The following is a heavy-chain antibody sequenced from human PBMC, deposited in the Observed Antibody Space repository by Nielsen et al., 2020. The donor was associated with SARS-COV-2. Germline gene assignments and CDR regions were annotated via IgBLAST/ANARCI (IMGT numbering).Heavy chain of an antibody. Sequence: SEILSLTCSVSGYSITSGYYWGWIRQPPGRGPEWIGNIYHSGSAYYSPSLQGRVTMSVDTSKNQFSLKLRSVTAADTAVYYCARVEEGDCSSASCYSHWFDPWGQGTLVTVPS. CDR3: ARVEEGDCSSASCYSHWFDP. CDR1: GYSITSGYY. J-gene: IGHJ5*02. CDR2: IYHSGSA. D-gene: IGHD2-2*01. V-gene: IGHV4-38-2*02.